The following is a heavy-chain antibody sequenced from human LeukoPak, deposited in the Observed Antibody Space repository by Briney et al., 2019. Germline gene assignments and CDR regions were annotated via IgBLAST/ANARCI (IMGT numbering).Heavy chain of an antibody. V-gene: IGHV3-23*01. CDR1: GFTFNKYA. CDR3: AKDRGDSGSLPGYFDY. D-gene: IGHD3-10*01. J-gene: IGHJ4*02. Sequence: GGSLRLSCAASGFTFNKYAMNWVRQAPGKGLEWVAVISSSGGSTAYEDAVEGRFTMSRDNSKSILYLQMNSLRADDTAVYYCAKDRGDSGSLPGYFDYWGQGTLVTVSS. CDR2: ISSSGGST.